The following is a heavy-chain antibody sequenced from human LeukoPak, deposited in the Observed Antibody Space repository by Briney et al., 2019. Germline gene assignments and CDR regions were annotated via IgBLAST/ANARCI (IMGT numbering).Heavy chain of an antibody. CDR2: IYYSGSA. J-gene: IGHJ4*02. V-gene: IGHV4-31*03. D-gene: IGHD3-10*01. Sequence: PSETLSLTCSVSGGAIGSDGFYWNWLRQHPGKGLEWIGYIYYSGSASYNLSLKSRVTISVDTSKNQFSLRLSSVTAADTAVYYCARRRFYGFSGDSWGQGSLITVSS. CDR1: GGAIGSDGFY. CDR3: ARRRFYGFSGDS.